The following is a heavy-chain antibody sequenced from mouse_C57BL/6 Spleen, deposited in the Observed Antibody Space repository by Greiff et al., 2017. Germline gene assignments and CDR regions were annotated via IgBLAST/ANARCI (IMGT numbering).Heavy chain of an antibody. Sequence: VQLVESGPELVKPGASVKISCKASGYAFSSSWMNWVKQRPGKGLEWIGRIYPGDGDTNYNGKFKGKATLTADKSSSTAYMQLSSLTSEDSAVYFCARTGDYERWFAYWGQGTLVTVSA. CDR1: GYAFSSSW. CDR3: ARTGDYERWFAY. J-gene: IGHJ3*01. CDR2: IYPGDGDT. D-gene: IGHD2-4*01. V-gene: IGHV1-82*01.